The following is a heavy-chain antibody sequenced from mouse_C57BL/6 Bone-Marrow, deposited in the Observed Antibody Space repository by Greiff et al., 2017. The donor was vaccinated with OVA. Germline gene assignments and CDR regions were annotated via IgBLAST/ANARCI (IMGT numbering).Heavy chain of an antibody. V-gene: IGHV1-55*01. Sequence: VQLQQPVAELVKPGASVKMSCKASGYTFTSYWITWVKQRPGQGLEWIGDIYPGSGSTNYNEKFKSKATLTVDTSSSTAYMQLSSLTSEDSAVYYCASRRPYDSAWFAYWGQGTLVTVSA. J-gene: IGHJ3*01. CDR1: GYTFTSYW. CDR3: ASRRPYDSAWFAY. D-gene: IGHD2-4*01. CDR2: IYPGSGST.